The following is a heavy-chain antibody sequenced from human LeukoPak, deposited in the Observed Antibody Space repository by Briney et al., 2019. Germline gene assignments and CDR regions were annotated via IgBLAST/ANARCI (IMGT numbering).Heavy chain of an antibody. J-gene: IGHJ3*01. CDR3: AREEHRLAEAGTSAFDL. CDR2: INRDGGLT. Sequence: PGGSLRLSCVASGFTFSENWMLWVPPAPGKGLVWVSHINRDGGLTNYADSVKGRFTISRDNARNTVYLQMSSLRVEDTAIYFCAREEHRLAEAGTSAFDLGGQGTLVTVSP. D-gene: IGHD6-13*01. V-gene: IGHV3-74*01. CDR1: GFTFSENW.